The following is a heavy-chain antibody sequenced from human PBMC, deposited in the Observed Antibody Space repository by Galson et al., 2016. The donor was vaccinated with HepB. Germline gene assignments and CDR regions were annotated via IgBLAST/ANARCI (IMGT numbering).Heavy chain of an antibody. CDR1: GFTFRSFA. J-gene: IGHJ4*02. V-gene: IGHV3-30*04. CDR3: AKDSRIWGRGSSYFDY. CDR2: ISYDGTNE. Sequence: SLRLSCAASGFTFRSFAMHWVRQAPGKGLEWVAVISYDGTNEYYVDSVRGRFTISRDNSKKTVSLQMNSLRDEDTAVYYCAKDSRIWGRGSSYFDYWGQGTLVTVSS. D-gene: IGHD2-15*01.